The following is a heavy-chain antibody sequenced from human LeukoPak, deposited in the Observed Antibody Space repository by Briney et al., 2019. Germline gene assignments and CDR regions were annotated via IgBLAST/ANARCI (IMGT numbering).Heavy chain of an antibody. J-gene: IGHJ3*02. D-gene: IGHD2-2*01. CDR3: ARDATGSSLGAFDI. CDR1: GGSISSYY. V-gene: IGHV4-59*01. Sequence: SETLSLTCTVSGGSISSYYWSWIRQPPGKGLEWIGYIYYSGSTNYNPSLKSRVTISVDTSKNQFSLKLSSVTAADTAVYYCARDATGSSLGAFDIWGQGTMVTVSS. CDR2: IYYSGST.